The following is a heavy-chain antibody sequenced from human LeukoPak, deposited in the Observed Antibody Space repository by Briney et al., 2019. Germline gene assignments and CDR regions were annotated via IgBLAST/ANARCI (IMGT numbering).Heavy chain of an antibody. D-gene: IGHD6-19*01. Sequence: PGGSLGLSCAASGFSFSSNWMHWVRQTPGKGLVWVSRINSGGTGTTYADSVEGRFTISRDNAKNTLFLQMNSLRGEDTAVYYCATSLGPLAESWGQGTLVTVSS. CDR2: INSGGTGT. V-gene: IGHV3-74*01. J-gene: IGHJ5*02. CDR3: ATSLGPLAES. CDR1: GFSFSSNW.